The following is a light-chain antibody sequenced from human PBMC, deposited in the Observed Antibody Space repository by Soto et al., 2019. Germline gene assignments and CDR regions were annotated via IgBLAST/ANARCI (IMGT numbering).Light chain of an antibody. CDR3: QQYGGLPLT. CDR2: DAS. J-gene: IGKJ4*01. CDR1: QSVSGNY. Sequence: EIVVTQSPDTLSLSPGESATVSCRASQSVSGNYLAWYQVKPGQDPRLLIYDASSRPSGIPDRFSGSGSGTECTLTISRVEPEDFDVYYWQQYGGLPLTFAGGTRVDIK. V-gene: IGKV3-20*01.